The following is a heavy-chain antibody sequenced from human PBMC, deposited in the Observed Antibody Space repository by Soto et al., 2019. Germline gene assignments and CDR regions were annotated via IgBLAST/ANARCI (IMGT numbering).Heavy chain of an antibody. CDR1: GYSFTSYW. CDR2: IYPGDSDT. J-gene: IGHJ3*02. CDR3: ARLKSSRWGEGLGYSGSTGGAFDI. D-gene: IGHD1-26*01. V-gene: IGHV5-51*01. Sequence: GESLKISCKGSGYSFTSYWIGWVRQMPGKGLEWMGIIYPGDSDTRYSPSFQGQVIISADKSISTAYLQWISLKASDTAMYYCARLKSSRWGEGLGYSGSTGGAFDIWGQGTMVTVSS.